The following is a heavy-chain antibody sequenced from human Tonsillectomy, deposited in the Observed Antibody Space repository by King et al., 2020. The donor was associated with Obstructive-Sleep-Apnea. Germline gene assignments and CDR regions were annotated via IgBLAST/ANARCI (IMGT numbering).Heavy chain of an antibody. V-gene: IGHV4-39*07. D-gene: IGHD3-16*01. J-gene: IGHJ3*02. Sequence: LQLQESGPGLVKPPETLSLTCSVSGGSISSTTYCWGWIRQPPGKGLEWIGSIYYSGNTYYNPSLKSRVTISVDTSKNQFSLKLSSVTAADTAVYYCAIGGGAKQDAFDIWGQGTMVTVSS. CDR1: GGSISSTTYC. CDR2: IYYSGNT. CDR3: AIGGGAKQDAFDI.